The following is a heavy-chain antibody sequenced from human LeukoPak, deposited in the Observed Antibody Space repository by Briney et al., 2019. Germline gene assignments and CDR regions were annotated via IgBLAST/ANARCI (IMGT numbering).Heavy chain of an antibody. D-gene: IGHD6-13*01. CDR2: INAGNGNT. Sequence: GASAKVSCKASGYTFTSYAMHWVRQAPGQRLEWMGWINAGNGNTKYSQKFQGRVTITRDTSASTAYMELSSLRSEDTAVYYCARAGRSSSWYENWFDPWGQGTLVTVSS. V-gene: IGHV1-3*01. J-gene: IGHJ5*02. CDR3: ARAGRSSSWYENWFDP. CDR1: GYTFTSYA.